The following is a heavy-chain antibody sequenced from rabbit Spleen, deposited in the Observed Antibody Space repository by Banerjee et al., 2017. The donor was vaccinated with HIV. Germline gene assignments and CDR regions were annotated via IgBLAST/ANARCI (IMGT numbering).Heavy chain of an antibody. J-gene: IGHJ6*01. CDR1: GLDFSGDSY. CDR3: ARDTGTSFSTYGMDL. D-gene: IGHD8-1*01. CDR2: IDIGSNGFT. Sequence: ESGGGLVKPGASLTLTCKASGLDFSGDSYDSYMCWVRQAPGKGLEWIACIDIGSNGFTYFATWAKGRFTISKTSSTTVTLQMTSLTAADTATYFCARDTGTSFSTYGMDLWGPGTLVTVS. V-gene: IGHV1S40*01.